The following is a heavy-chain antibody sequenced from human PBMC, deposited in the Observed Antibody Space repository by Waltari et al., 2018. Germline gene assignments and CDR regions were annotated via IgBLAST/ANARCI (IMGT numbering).Heavy chain of an antibody. CDR3: VTDYGDYMDA. CDR1: GFPFPHSW. Sequence: EVQLVESGGGLLKPGGSLRVPCEVPGFPFPHSWMSWVRQAPGKGLEWVGRIKSKGDGETTDYGVPVRGRFSISRDDSKNTIYLQMNSLKIEDTGVYYCVTDYGDYMDAWGKGTTVTVSS. J-gene: IGHJ6*03. D-gene: IGHD3-10*01. CDR2: IKSKGDGETT. V-gene: IGHV3-15*01.